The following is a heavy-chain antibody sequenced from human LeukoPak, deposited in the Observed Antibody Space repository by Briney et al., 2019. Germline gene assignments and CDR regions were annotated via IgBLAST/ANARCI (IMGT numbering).Heavy chain of an antibody. J-gene: IGHJ4*02. Sequence: GGSLRLSCAASGFTLSTYSMNWVRQAPGKGLEWVASISSSTSYIYYADSVKGRFTISRDNAKNSLYLQMSSLRAEDTAVYYCARGGGYYYGSGSYYKGWGQGTLVTVSS. CDR2: ISSSTSYI. CDR1: GFTLSTYS. CDR3: ARGGGYYYGSGSYYKG. V-gene: IGHV3-21*01. D-gene: IGHD3-10*01.